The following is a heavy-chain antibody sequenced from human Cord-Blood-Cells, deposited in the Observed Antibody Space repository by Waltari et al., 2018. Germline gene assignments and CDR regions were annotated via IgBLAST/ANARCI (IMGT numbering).Heavy chain of an antibody. J-gene: IGHJ4*02. CDR3: ASGTPIDYYDSSGYYFDY. CDR1: GFTFSSYS. V-gene: IGHV3-48*02. CDR2: ISSSSSTI. D-gene: IGHD3-22*01. Sequence: EVQLVESGGGLVQPGGSLRLSCAASGFTFSSYSMNWVRQAPGKGLEWVSYISSSSSTIYYADSVKGRFTISRDNAKNSLYLQMNSLRDEDTAVYYCASGTPIDYYDSSGYYFDYWGQGTLVTVSS.